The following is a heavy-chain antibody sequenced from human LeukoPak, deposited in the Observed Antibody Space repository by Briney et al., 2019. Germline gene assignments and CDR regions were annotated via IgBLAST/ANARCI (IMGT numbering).Heavy chain of an antibody. CDR2: IKQEGSEK. CDR3: AANGGPFDF. J-gene: IGHJ4*02. V-gene: IGHV3-7*05. CDR1: GFTFSDYS. Sequence: GGSLRLSCAASGFTFSDYSMNWVRQAPGKGLEFVANIKQEGSEKYYLDSVKGRFTISRDNAKNSLYLQMSGLRAEDTAVYYCAANGGPFDFWGQGTLVTVSA. D-gene: IGHD6-25*01.